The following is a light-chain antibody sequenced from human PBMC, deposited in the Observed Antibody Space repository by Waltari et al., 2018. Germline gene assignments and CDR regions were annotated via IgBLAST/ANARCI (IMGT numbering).Light chain of an antibody. CDR2: KDT. J-gene: IGLJ2*01. CDR3: HAAADNNWF. CDR1: VLAEKY. V-gene: IGLV3-27*01. Sequence: YDLAQPFSVSVSPGQTATITCSGDVLAEKYVRWVQQRPGQAPTLILYKDTERPSGIPERLSGSRSGSTVTLTIRGALLEDEADYHCHAAADNNWFFGGGTKLTVL.